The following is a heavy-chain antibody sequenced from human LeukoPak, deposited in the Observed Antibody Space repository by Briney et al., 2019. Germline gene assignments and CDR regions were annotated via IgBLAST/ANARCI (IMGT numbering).Heavy chain of an antibody. CDR1: GFTFSSYS. CDR3: AIPPLSGTGSSRPLAGMDV. D-gene: IGHD3-10*01. V-gene: IGHV3-48*04. Sequence: GGSLRLSCAASGFTFSSYSMNWVRQAPGKGLEWVSYISHTGSTMSYADSVKGRFTISRDNARNSLYLQMNSLRAEDTAVYYCAIPPLSGTGSSRPLAGMDVWGQGTTVTVSS. CDR2: ISHTGSTM. J-gene: IGHJ6*02.